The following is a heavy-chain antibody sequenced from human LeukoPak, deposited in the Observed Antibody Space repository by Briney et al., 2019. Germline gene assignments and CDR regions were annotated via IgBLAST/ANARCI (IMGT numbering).Heavy chain of an antibody. CDR1: GFTFSNYG. J-gene: IGHJ6*02. V-gene: IGHV3-23*01. CDR2: ISGGGSAT. CDR3: AGGAGVYYYGMDV. Sequence: TGGSLRLSCAASGFTFSNYGLSWVRQAPGKGLEWVSAISGGGSATYYADSVKSRFTISRDNSKNTLFLQMNTLRADDTAVYYCAGGAGVYYYGMDVWGQGTSVTVSS.